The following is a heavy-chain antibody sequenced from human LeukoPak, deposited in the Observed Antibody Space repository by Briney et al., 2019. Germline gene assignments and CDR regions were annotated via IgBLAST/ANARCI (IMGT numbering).Heavy chain of an antibody. D-gene: IGHD6-13*01. Sequence: SETVSLTCTVSGGSISSYYWSWIRQPAEKGLEWIGRIYTRGSTNYNPTLKSRVTMSVGTSKNQFSLKLSSVTAADTAVYYCARDAKPGIAAAGTEIRFDHWGQGTLVTVSS. CDR1: GGSISSYY. CDR3: ARDAKPGIAAAGTEIRFDH. V-gene: IGHV4-4*07. CDR2: IYTRGST. J-gene: IGHJ4*02.